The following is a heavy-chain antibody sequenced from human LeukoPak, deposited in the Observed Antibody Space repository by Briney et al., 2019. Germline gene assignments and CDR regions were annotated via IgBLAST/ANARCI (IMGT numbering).Heavy chain of an antibody. Sequence: SETLSLTCAVSGGSISSSNWWSWVRQPPGKGLEWIGEIYHSGSTNYNPSLKSRVTISVDKSKNQFSLKLSSVTAADTAVYYCARDPSGSYPSYFDYWGQGTLVTVSS. D-gene: IGHD1-26*01. CDR1: GGSISSSNW. V-gene: IGHV4-4*02. CDR2: IYHSGST. J-gene: IGHJ4*02. CDR3: ARDPSGSYPSYFDY.